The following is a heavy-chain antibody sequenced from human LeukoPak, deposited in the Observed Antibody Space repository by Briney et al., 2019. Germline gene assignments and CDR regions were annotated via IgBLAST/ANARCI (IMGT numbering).Heavy chain of an antibody. Sequence: ASVKVSCKASGYTFTSYDINWVRQATGQGLEWMGWMNPNSGNTGYAQKFQGRVTMTRNTSISTAYMELSSLRSEDTAVYYRARGTALITTTVTTLFDYWGQGTLVTVSS. D-gene: IGHD4-17*01. V-gene: IGHV1-8*01. CDR2: MNPNSGNT. CDR3: ARGTALITTTVTTLFDY. J-gene: IGHJ4*02. CDR1: GYTFTSYD.